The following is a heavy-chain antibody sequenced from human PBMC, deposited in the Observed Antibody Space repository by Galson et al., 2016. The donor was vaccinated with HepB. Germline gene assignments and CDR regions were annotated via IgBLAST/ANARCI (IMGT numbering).Heavy chain of an antibody. V-gene: IGHV4-39*01. Sequence: SETLSPTCTVSSGSISSSRYYWGWIRQPPGKGLEWIGSVYYSGTAYYDPSLKSRVPISVDTSKNQFSLRLSSVTAGDTAVSFCASHCGGDCYNNLADAFDIWGRGTMVTVSS. CDR2: VYYSGTA. J-gene: IGHJ3*02. CDR3: ASHCGGDCYNNLADAFDI. CDR1: SGSISSSRYY. D-gene: IGHD2-21*01.